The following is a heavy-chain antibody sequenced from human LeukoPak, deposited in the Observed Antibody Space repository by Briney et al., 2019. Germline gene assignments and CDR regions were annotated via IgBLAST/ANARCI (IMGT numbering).Heavy chain of an antibody. CDR1: GGSFSVYY. Sequence: SETLSLTCAVYGGSFSVYYWSWIRQPPGKGPEWIWEINHSGSTNYNPSLKSRVTISVDTSKNQFSLKMSCVTAADTAVYYCARGSAYCGYDYYYGMDVWGQGTTVTVSS. CDR3: ARGSAYCGYDYYYGMDV. D-gene: IGHD5-12*01. V-gene: IGHV4-34*01. J-gene: IGHJ6*02. CDR2: INHSGST.